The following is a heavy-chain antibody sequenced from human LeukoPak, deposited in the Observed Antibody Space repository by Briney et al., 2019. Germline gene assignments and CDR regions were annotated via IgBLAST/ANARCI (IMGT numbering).Heavy chain of an antibody. D-gene: IGHD2-2*02. CDR2: IYTSGST. V-gene: IGHV4-4*07. CDR1: GGSISSYY. J-gene: IGHJ5*02. CDR3: VREIPYYCSSTSCYRGNWFDP. Sequence: SSETLSLTCTVSGGSISSYYWSWIRQPAGKGLEWIGRIYTSGSTNYNPSLKSRVTMSVDTSKNQFSLKLSSVTAADTAVYYCVREIPYYCSSTSCYRGNWFDPWGQGTLVTVSS.